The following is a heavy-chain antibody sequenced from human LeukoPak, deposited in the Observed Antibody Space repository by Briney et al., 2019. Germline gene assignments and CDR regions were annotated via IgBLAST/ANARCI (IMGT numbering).Heavy chain of an antibody. J-gene: IGHJ3*02. V-gene: IGHV1-69*01. CDR1: GGTFSSYA. CDR3: ARVGRLDDFWSDNDAFDI. CDR2: IIPIFGTA. Sequence: SVKVSCKASGGTFSSYAISWVRQAPGQGLEWMGGIIPIFGTANYAQKFQGRVTITADESTSTAYMELSSLRSEDTAVYYCARVGRLDDFWSDNDAFDIWGQGTMVTVSS. D-gene: IGHD3-3*01.